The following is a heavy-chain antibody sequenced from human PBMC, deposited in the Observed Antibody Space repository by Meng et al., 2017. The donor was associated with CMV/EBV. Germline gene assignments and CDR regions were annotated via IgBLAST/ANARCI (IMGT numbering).Heavy chain of an antibody. Sequence: GGSLRLSCAASGFTFSSYALSWVRQAPGKGLEWVSVIYSGGSTYYADSVKGRFTISRDNSKNTMYLQMNNMRAEDTAVYYCARALNDYGGNGGLLWDYWGQGTLVTVSS. D-gene: IGHD4-23*01. V-gene: IGHV3-66*02. CDR1: GFTFSSYA. J-gene: IGHJ4*02. CDR2: IYSGGST. CDR3: ARALNDYGGNGGLLWDY.